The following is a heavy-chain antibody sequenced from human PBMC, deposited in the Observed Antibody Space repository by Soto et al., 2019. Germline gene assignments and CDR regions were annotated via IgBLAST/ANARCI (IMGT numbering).Heavy chain of an antibody. CDR2: IYYSGST. Sequence: SETLSLTCTVSGGSISSYYWSWIRQPPGKGLEWIGYIYYSGSTNYNPSLKSRVTISVDTSKNQFSLKLSSVTAADTAVYYCARGGAWEQLAYNWFDPRGQGTLVTGSS. V-gene: IGHV4-59*01. J-gene: IGHJ5*02. CDR1: GGSISSYY. D-gene: IGHD6-13*01. CDR3: ARGGAWEQLAYNWFDP.